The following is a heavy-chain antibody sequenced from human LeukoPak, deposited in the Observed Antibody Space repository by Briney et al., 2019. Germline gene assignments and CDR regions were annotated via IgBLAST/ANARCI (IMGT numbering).Heavy chain of an antibody. J-gene: IGHJ4*02. Sequence: GGSLRLSCAASGFTFSSYAMSWVRQAPGKGLEWVAALSGSGGTTYYAGSVKGRFTISRDNYKDTLFLQMKSMRAQDTAVYFCAKYYDSNGYYYFDYGRQGTLVTVSS. CDR2: LSGSGGTT. V-gene: IGHV3-23*01. CDR3: AKYYDSNGYYYFDY. CDR1: GFTFSSYA. D-gene: IGHD3-22*01.